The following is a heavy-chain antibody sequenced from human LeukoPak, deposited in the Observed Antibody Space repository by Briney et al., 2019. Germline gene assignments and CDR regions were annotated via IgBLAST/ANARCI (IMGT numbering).Heavy chain of an antibody. J-gene: IGHJ4*02. CDR2: ISGNGGST. V-gene: IGHV3-23*01. Sequence: PGGSLRLSCAASGFTFSSYSMNWVRQAPGKGLEWVSLISGNGGSTYYADSVKGRFTISRDSSKNTLFLQMNSLRAEDTAVYYCAKDDGGATWGYYFDYWGQGTLVTVSS. CDR3: AKDDGGATWGYYFDY. D-gene: IGHD3-16*01. CDR1: GFTFSSYS.